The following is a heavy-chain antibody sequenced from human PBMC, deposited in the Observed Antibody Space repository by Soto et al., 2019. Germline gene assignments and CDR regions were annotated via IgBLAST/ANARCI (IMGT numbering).Heavy chain of an antibody. V-gene: IGHV3-74*01. Sequence: EVQAVESGGGLVQPGGSLRLSCAASGFTFSDYWMHWVRQAPGKGLVWVSRIKGDLITTNYADSVKGRFTISRDNARNTVFLQIDSLRAEDTAVYYCARGARGLYFMDVWGKGTTVTVSS. CDR3: ARGARGLYFMDV. D-gene: IGHD5-12*01. CDR2: IKGDLITT. CDR1: GFTFSDYW. J-gene: IGHJ6*03.